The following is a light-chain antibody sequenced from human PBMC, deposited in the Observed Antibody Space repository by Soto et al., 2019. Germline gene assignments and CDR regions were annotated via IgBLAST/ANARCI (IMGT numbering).Light chain of an antibody. J-gene: IGKJ5*01. V-gene: IGKV1-17*01. CDR2: ATS. Sequence: IQMTQFPSSLSSSVFYIFTITCRASQDIRSDLGWYQQRPGKAPKLLIYATSNLQSGVPSRFSGSGSGTEFTLTITSLQPDDFATYYCQQLHGYPITFGQGTR. CDR1: QDIRSD. CDR3: QQLHGYPIT.